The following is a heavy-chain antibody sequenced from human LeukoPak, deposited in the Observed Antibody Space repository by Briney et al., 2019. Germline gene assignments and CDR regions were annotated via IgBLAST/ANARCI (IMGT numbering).Heavy chain of an antibody. CDR3: AREGMEGYSYGYD. CDR2: IYSGGST. V-gene: IGHV3-53*01. Sequence: GGSLRLSCAASGFTVSSNYMSWVRQAPGKGLEWDSVIYSGGSTYYADSVKGRFTISRDNSKNTLYLQMNSLRAEDTAVYYCAREGMEGYSYGYDWGQGTLVTVSS. J-gene: IGHJ4*02. D-gene: IGHD5-18*01. CDR1: GFTVSSNY.